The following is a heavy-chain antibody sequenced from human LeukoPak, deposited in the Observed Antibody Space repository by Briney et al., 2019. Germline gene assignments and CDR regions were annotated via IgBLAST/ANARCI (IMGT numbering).Heavy chain of an antibody. Sequence: GGSLRLSCAASGFTFTNNGLHWVRQAPGKGLEWVAIIWYDGSNKYYADSVKGRFTISRDDSKSTLYLQMNSLRAEDTAVYYCARAGVGTYGMDVWGQGTTVTVS. CDR1: GFTFTNNG. V-gene: IGHV3-33*01. D-gene: IGHD3-3*01. CDR3: ARAGVGTYGMDV. CDR2: IWYDGSNK. J-gene: IGHJ6*02.